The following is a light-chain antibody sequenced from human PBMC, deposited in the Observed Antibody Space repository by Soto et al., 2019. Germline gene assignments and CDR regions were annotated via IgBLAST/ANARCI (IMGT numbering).Light chain of an antibody. CDR1: QSVSNN. CDR3: QQYNNWPPWT. Sequence: EIVMTQSPGTLSLSLGERATLSCRASQSVSNNYLAWYQQKPGQAPRLLIFGASTRATGIPARFSGSGSETEFTLTISSLQSEDFAVYYCQQYNNWPPWTFGQGTKVDIK. J-gene: IGKJ1*01. CDR2: GAS. V-gene: IGKV3-15*01.